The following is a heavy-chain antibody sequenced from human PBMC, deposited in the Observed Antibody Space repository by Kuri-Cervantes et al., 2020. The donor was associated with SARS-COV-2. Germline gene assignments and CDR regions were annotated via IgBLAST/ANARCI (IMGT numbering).Heavy chain of an antibody. CDR3: TTLIDY. V-gene: IGHV3-73*01. Sequence: GESLKISCAASGFTFSSYAMHWVRQASGKGLEWVGRVRGKANNYATAYAAPVKGRFTISRDDSKNMAYLQMNSLKTEDTAVYYCTTLIDYWGQGTLVTVSS. J-gene: IGHJ4*02. CDR1: GFTFSSYA. CDR2: VRGKANNYAT.